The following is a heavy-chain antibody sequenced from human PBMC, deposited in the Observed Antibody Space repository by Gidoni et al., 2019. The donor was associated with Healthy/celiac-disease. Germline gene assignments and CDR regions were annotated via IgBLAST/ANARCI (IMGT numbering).Heavy chain of an antibody. V-gene: IGHV3-73*02. Sequence: EVQLVESGGGLVQPGGSLKLSCAASGFTFSGSAMHWVRQASGKGLEWVGRIRRKANSYATAYAASVKGRFTISRDDSKNTAYLQMNSLKTEDTAVYYCTRHEFGVVSNWGQGTLVTVSS. CDR1: GFTFSGSA. D-gene: IGHD3-3*01. J-gene: IGHJ4*02. CDR3: TRHEFGVVSN. CDR2: IRRKANSYAT.